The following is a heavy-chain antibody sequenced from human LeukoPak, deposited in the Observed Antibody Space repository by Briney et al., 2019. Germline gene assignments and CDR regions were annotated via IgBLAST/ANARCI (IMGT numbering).Heavy chain of an antibody. Sequence: ASVKVSCKASGYTFTNYYMHWVRQAPGQGLEWMGIINLSGGSTSYAQKFQGRLTMTRDTSTSTVYMELSSLRSQDTAVYYCARRSLRYSFDYWGQGTLVTVSS. CDR2: INLSGGST. D-gene: IGHD3-9*01. J-gene: IGHJ4*02. CDR1: GYTFTNYY. CDR3: ARRSLRYSFDY. V-gene: IGHV1-46*01.